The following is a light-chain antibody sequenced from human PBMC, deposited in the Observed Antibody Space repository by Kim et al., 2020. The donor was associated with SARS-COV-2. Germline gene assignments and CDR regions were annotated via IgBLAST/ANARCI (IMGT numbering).Light chain of an antibody. CDR1: SSDVGCYNY. V-gene: IGLV2-11*01. CDR2: DVS. J-gene: IGLJ3*02. Sequence: GQSIPISCTGTSSDVGCYNYVSWYQQHPGKAPKLMIYDVSKRPSGVPDRFSGSKSGNTASLTISGLQAEDEADYYCCSYAGSYTWVFGGGTKLTVL. CDR3: CSYAGSYTWV.